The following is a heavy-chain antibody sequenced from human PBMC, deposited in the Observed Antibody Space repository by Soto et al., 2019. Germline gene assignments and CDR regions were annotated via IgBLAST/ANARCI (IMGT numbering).Heavy chain of an antibody. V-gene: IGHV1-18*04. D-gene: IGHD2-15*01. J-gene: IGHJ4*02. CDR2: ISAYNGNT. CDR1: GYPFTSYG. Sequence: XTVKVSCKASGYPFTSYGIIWVRQAPGQGLEWMGWISAYNGNTNYAQKLQGRVTMTTDTSTSTAYMELRSLRSDDTAVYYCARDMGSGPTYFDYWGQGTLVTVPQ. CDR3: ARDMGSGPTYFDY.